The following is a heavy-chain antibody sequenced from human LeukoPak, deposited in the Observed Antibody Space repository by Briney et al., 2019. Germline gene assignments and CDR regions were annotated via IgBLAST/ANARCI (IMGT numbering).Heavy chain of an antibody. V-gene: IGHV4-61*01. CDR2: ISHGGST. J-gene: IGHJ5*02. CDR1: GGSVSSGSYY. D-gene: IGHD4-17*01. Sequence: SETLSLTCTVSGGSVSSGSYYWSWIRQPPGKGLEWIGYISHGGSTNYNPSLKSRVTISVDTSKNQFSLKLSSVTAADTAVYYCARRGYADYALFDPWGQGTLVTVSS. CDR3: ARRGYADYALFDP.